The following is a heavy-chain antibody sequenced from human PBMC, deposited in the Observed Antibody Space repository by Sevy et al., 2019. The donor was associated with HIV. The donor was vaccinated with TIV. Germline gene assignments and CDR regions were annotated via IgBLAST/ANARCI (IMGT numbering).Heavy chain of an antibody. CDR1: GFTFGSYG. D-gene: IGHD3-9*01. CDR3: AKEGYDIESGFEPGNFDS. CDR2: ISYDGTIK. V-gene: IGHV3-30*18. Sequence: GGSLRLSCAASGFTFGSYGMHWVRQAPGKGLEWVAVISYDGTIKSYADSVRGRFSISRDNADSTVYLLMDSLRAEDTAVYYCAKEGYDIESGFEPGNFDSWGQGTLVTVS. J-gene: IGHJ4*02.